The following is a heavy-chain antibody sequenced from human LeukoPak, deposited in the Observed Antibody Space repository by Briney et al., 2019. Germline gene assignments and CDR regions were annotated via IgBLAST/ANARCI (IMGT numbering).Heavy chain of an antibody. CDR3: AREGAVAGHYYYGMDV. V-gene: IGHV4-4*02. D-gene: IGHD6-19*01. J-gene: IGHJ6*04. Sequence: PSGTLSLTCAVSGGSISSSNWWSWVRQPPGKGLEWIGEIYHSGGTNYNPSLKSRVTISVDKSKNQFSLKLSSVTAADTAVYYCAREGAVAGHYYYGMDVCGKGTTVTVSS. CDR2: IYHSGGT. CDR1: GGSISSSNW.